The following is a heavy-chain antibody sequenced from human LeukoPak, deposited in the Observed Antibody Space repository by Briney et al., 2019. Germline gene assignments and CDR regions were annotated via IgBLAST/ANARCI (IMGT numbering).Heavy chain of an antibody. J-gene: IGHJ6*03. V-gene: IGHV1-2*02. CDR1: GYTFTGYY. Sequence: GASVKHSCKASGYTFTGYYMHWVREAPGQGLEWMGWINPNSGGTNYAQKFQGRVTMTRDTSISTAYMELSRLRSDDTAVYYCARGVDYYYYMDVWGKGTTVTVSS. CDR3: ARGVDYYYYMDV. CDR2: INPNSGGT.